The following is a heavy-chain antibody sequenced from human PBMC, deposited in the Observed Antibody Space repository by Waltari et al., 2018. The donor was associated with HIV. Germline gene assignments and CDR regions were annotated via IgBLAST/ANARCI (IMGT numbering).Heavy chain of an antibody. Sequence: EVQLVESGGVVVQPGGSLRLSCAASGFTFDAYAMPWVRQAPGKGLEWVSLISWDGGSTYYADSVKGRFTISRDNSKNSLYLQMNSLRAEDTALYYCAKDLADFWSGQTYYYYGMDVWGQGTTVTVSS. CDR1: GFTFDAYA. D-gene: IGHD3-3*01. CDR2: ISWDGGST. V-gene: IGHV3-43D*04. J-gene: IGHJ6*02. CDR3: AKDLADFWSGQTYYYYGMDV.